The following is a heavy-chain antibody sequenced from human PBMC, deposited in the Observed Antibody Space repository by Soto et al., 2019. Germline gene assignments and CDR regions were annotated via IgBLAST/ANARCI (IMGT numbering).Heavy chain of an antibody. D-gene: IGHD3-22*01. CDR3: ARGGSGYYTL. Sequence: QVQLVQSGAEVKKPGASVKVSCKASGYTFTSYYIHWVRQAPGQGLEWMGMINPSGGSTGYAQKFQGRVTLTKDTCTSTVDMDLSSLTSEDTAVYYCARGGSGYYTLWGQGTLVTVSS. CDR2: INPSGGST. V-gene: IGHV1-46*01. CDR1: GYTFTSYY. J-gene: IGHJ4*02.